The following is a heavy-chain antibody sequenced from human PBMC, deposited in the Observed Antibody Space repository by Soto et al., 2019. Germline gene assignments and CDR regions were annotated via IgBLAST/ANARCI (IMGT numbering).Heavy chain of an antibody. J-gene: IGHJ6*02. CDR1: GYTFTSYA. CDR3: ARPSSSRTYYYYGMDV. Sequence: ASVKVSCKAAGYTFTSYAMHWGRQAPGQRLEWMGWINAGNGNTKYSQKFQGRVTITRDTSASTAYMELSSLRSEDTAVYYCARPSSSRTYYYYGMDVWGQGTTVTVSS. D-gene: IGHD6-6*01. CDR2: INAGNGNT. V-gene: IGHV1-3*01.